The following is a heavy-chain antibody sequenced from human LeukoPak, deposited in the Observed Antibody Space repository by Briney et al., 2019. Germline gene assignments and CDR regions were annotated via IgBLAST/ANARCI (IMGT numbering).Heavy chain of an antibody. CDR3: ARDPAMAYFDY. V-gene: IGHV3-30-3*01. CDR2: ISYDGSNK. CDR1: GFTFSSYA. J-gene: IGHJ4*02. Sequence: PGGSLRLSCAASGFTFSSYAMHWVRQAPGKGLEWVAVISYDGSNKYYADSVKGRFTISRDNSKNTLYLQMNSLRAEDTAVYYCARDPAMAYFDYWGQGTLVTVSS. D-gene: IGHD5-18*01.